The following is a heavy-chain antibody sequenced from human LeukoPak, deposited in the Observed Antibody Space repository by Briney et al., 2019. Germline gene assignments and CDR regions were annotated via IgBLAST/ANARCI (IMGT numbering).Heavy chain of an antibody. D-gene: IGHD3-22*01. J-gene: IGHJ4*02. CDR3: ASGGSYFDTNGYYAANFDY. CDR2: IIPMFATT. V-gene: IGHV1-69*13. Sequence: SVKVSCQPSGGTFINYAISWLRQAPGQGLEWMGGIIPMFATTNSAQKFQGRVTITPDDSTITAYMELTSLTSKDTAVYYCASGGSYFDTNGYYAANFDYWGQGTLVTVSP. CDR1: GGTFINYA.